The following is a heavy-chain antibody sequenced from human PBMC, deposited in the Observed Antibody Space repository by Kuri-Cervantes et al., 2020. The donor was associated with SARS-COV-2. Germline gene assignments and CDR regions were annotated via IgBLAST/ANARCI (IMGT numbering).Heavy chain of an antibody. D-gene: IGHD2-2*01. CDR1: GYSISSGYY. J-gene: IGHJ4*02. Sequence: SETLSLTCAVSGYSISSGYYWGWIRQPPGKGLEWIGSIYHSGSTYYNPSLKSRVTISVDTSKNQFSLKLSSVTAADTAVCYCARAAPDIVVVPAAKYFDYWGQGTLVTVSS. CDR2: IYHSGST. V-gene: IGHV4-38-2*01. CDR3: ARAAPDIVVVPAAKYFDY.